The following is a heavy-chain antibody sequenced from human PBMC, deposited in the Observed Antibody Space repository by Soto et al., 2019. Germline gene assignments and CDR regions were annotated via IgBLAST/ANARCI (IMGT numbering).Heavy chain of an antibody. V-gene: IGHV3-30-3*01. D-gene: IGHD4-4*01. CDR3: ASARLQPNWFDP. CDR2: ISYDGSNK. J-gene: IGHJ5*02. CDR1: GVTCSSYD. Sequence: PGGALRLSCAASGVTCSSYDMHWVRQAPGKGLEWVAVISYDGSNKYYADSVKGRFTISRDNSKNTLYLQMNSLRAEDTAVYYCASARLQPNWFDPWGQGTLVTVSS.